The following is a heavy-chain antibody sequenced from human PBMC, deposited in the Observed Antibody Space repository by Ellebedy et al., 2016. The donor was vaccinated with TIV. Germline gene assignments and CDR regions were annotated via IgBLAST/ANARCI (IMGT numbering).Heavy chain of an antibody. D-gene: IGHD3-22*01. CDR1: GGTFSSYA. V-gene: IGHV1-69*13. J-gene: IGHJ4*02. Sequence: SVKVSXXASGGTFSSYAISWVRQAPGQGLEWMGGIIPIFGTANYAQKFQGRVTITADESTSTAYMELSSLRSEDTAVYYCARGGSIYYDSSVGSEGSDYWGQGTLVTVSS. CDR2: IIPIFGTA. CDR3: ARGGSIYYDSSVGSEGSDY.